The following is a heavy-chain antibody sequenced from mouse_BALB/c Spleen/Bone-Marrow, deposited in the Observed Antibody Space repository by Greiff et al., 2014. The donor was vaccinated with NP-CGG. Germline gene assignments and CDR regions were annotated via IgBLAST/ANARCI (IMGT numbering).Heavy chain of an antibody. D-gene: IGHD2-3*01. CDR3: ARLRDGYSPFAC. CDR1: GFTFSSYA. CDR2: ISSGGSYT. V-gene: IGHV5-9-3*01. J-gene: IGHJ3*01. Sequence: EVKLQESGGGLVKPGGSLKLSCAASGFTFSSYAMSWVRQTPEKRLEWVATISSGGSYTYYPDSVKGRFTISRDNAKNTLYLQMSSLRSEDTAMYYCARLRDGYSPFACWGQGTLVTVSA.